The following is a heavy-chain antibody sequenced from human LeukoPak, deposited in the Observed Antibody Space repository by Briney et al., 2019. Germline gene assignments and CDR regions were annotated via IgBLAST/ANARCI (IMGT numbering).Heavy chain of an antibody. CDR3: ARGYSSASDAFDT. Sequence: PGGSLRLSCAASGFTFSSYWMSWVRQAPGKGLEWVANIKQDGSEKYYVDSVKGRFTISRDNAKNSLYLQMNSLRAEDTAVYYCARGYSSASDAFDTWGQGTMVTVSS. CDR1: GFTFSSYW. CDR2: IKQDGSEK. D-gene: IGHD6-19*01. J-gene: IGHJ3*02. V-gene: IGHV3-7*01.